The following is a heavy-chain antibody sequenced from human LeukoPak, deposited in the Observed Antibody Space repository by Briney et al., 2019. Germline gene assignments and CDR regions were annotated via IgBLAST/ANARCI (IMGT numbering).Heavy chain of an antibody. CDR2: INAGNGNT. J-gene: IGHJ4*02. Sequence: GASVRVSCKASGYTFTSYAMHWVRQAPGQRLEWMGWINAGNGNTKYSQKFQGRVTITRDTSASTAYMELSSLRSEGTAVYYCARSLGYGLPIGYWGQGTLVTVSS. D-gene: IGHD5-18*01. V-gene: IGHV1-3*01. CDR3: ARSLGYGLPIGY. CDR1: GYTFTSYA.